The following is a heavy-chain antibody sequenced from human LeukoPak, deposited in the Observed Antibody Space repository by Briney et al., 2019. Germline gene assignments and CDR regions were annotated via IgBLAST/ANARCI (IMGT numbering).Heavy chain of an antibody. Sequence: HPGGTLRLSCAASGFTFSSYGMSWVRQAPGKGLEWVSAISGSGGSTYYADSVKGRFTISRDNSKNTLYLQMNSLRAEDTAVYYCANPMVREPNKPYIGYYWGQGTLVTVSS. CDR1: GFTFSSYG. D-gene: IGHD4/OR15-4a*01. V-gene: IGHV3-23*01. CDR3: ANPMVREPNKPYIGYY. J-gene: IGHJ4*02. CDR2: ISGSGGST.